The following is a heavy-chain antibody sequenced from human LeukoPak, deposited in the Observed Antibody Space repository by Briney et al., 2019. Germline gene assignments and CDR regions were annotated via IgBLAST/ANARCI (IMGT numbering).Heavy chain of an antibody. CDR2: IKQDGSEK. CDR1: GFTFSSYW. V-gene: IGHV3-7*01. D-gene: IGHD5-12*01. CDR3: ARGPLIVATTRDAKYYYYGMDV. Sequence: GGSLRLSCAASGFTFSSYWMSWVRQAPGKGLEWVANIKQDGSEKYYVDSVKGRFTISRDNAKNSLYLQMNSLRAEDTAVYYCARGPLIVATTRDAKYYYYGMDVWGRGTTVTVSS. J-gene: IGHJ6*02.